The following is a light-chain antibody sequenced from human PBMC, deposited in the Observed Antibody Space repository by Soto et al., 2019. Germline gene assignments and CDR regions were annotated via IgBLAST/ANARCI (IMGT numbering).Light chain of an antibody. Sequence: EIVLTQSPATLSLSPGERATLSCRTSQSVSSHLVWDHQKPGQAPRLLIYDASIRATGSPARFSGSGSGTDCTLTISSLEPADLAVYYCQHRAAWPITFGGGTKVEIK. CDR2: DAS. CDR3: QHRAAWPIT. CDR1: QSVSSH. J-gene: IGKJ4*02. V-gene: IGKV3-11*01.